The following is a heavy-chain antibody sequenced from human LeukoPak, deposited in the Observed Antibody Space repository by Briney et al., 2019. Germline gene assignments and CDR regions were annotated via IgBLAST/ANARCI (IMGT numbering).Heavy chain of an antibody. CDR2: ISGLGGST. J-gene: IGHJ4*02. V-gene: IGHV3-23*01. CDR1: GFTFSSYA. D-gene: IGHD4-17*01. Sequence: GGSLRLSCAASGFTFSSYAMSWVRQAPGKGLEWVSAISGLGGSTYYADSVKGRFTISRDNSKNTLCLQMNSLRAEDTAVYYCARDDYGETFDYWGQGTLVTVSS. CDR3: ARDDYGETFDY.